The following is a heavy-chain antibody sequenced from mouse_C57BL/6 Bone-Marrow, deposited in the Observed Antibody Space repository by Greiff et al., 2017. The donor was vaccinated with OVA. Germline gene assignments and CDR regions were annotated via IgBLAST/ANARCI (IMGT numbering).Heavy chain of an antibody. V-gene: IGHV5-4*01. CDR3: ANDRAGTLFAY. D-gene: IGHD4-1*01. Sequence: EVQVVESGGGLVKPGGSLKLSCAASGFTFSSYAMPWVRQTPEKRLEWVATISDAGSYTYYPDNVKGRFTISRDNAKNTLYLQMCQLKSEDTAVYYCANDRAGTLFAYWGQGTLVTVSA. CDR2: ISDAGSYT. J-gene: IGHJ3*01. CDR1: GFTFSSYA.